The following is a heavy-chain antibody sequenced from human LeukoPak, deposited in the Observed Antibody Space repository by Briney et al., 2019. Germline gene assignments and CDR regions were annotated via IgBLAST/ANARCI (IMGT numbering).Heavy chain of an antibody. CDR3: ARYNTLGRGLTALDL. CDR2: IYYTGTT. CDR1: GGSINNYY. V-gene: IGHV4-59*01. Sequence: PSETLSLTCSVSGGSINNYYGAWIRQPPGKGLEWIGYIYYTGTTNYNPSLRSRVTISVDTSKNQFSLKLRSVTAADTAIYYCARYNTLGRGLTALDLWGQGTLVTVSS. D-gene: IGHD3-10*01. J-gene: IGHJ5*02.